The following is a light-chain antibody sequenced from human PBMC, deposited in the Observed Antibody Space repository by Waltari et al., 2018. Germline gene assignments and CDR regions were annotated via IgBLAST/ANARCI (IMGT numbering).Light chain of an antibody. CDR2: DAS. V-gene: IGKV3-15*01. CDR3: QQYDKWPLT. CDR1: QSISSS. Sequence: EIVMTQSPATLPVSPGERVTLACRASQSISSSFAWYQQKPGQAPRLLIHDASTRATSIPARFGGSGSGTEFTLTISSLQSEDFAVYYCQQYDKWPLTFGGGTEVEIK. J-gene: IGKJ4*01.